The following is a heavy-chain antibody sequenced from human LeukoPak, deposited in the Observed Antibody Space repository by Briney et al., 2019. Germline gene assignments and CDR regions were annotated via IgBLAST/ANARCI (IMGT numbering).Heavy chain of an antibody. J-gene: IGHJ4*02. V-gene: IGHV1-46*01. CDR2: INPSGGST. CDR1: GYTFTSYY. D-gene: IGHD2-2*01. Sequence: ASVKVSCKESGYTFTSYYMHWMRQAPGQGLEWMGIINPSGGSTSYAQKFQGRVTMTRDTSTSTVYMELSSLRSEDTAVYYCARDGWGIVVVPAPFGYFDYWGQGTLVTVSS. CDR3: ARDGWGIVVVPAPFGYFDY.